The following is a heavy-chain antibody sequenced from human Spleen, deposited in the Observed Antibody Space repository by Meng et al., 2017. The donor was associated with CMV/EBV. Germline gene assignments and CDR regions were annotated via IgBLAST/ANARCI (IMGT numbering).Heavy chain of an antibody. CDR1: GGSFSGYY. J-gene: IGHJ5*02. D-gene: IGHD6-6*01. V-gene: IGHV4-34*01. CDR2: INHSGST. CDR3: ARSMDVAARPRWFDP. Sequence: GSLRLSCAVYGGSFSGYYWSWIRQPPGKGLEWIGEINHSGSTNYNPSLNSRVVISVDSSKNQFSLKLTSVTAADTAVYYCARSMDVAARPRWFDPWGPGALVTVSS.